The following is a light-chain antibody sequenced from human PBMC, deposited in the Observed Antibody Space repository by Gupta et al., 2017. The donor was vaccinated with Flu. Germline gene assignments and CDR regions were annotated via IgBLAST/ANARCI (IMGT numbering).Light chain of an antibody. V-gene: IGLV1-51*01. CDR2: ETD. CDR1: GSNIEINN. Sequence: ISCSGHGSNIEINNVSCYQRHPGPAPKLIIYETDKLTSRLPDRFSGSKSGTSATLAITGVQTVDAADYYCGTWDNSRSAWVFGGGTKLTVL. J-gene: IGLJ3*02. CDR3: GTWDNSRSAWV.